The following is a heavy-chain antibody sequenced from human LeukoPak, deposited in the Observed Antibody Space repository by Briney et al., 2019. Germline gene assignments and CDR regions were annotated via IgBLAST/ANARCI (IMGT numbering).Heavy chain of an antibody. CDR2: IYDDSST. Sequence: GGSLRLSCAASGFTFGNYWMHWVRQAPGKGLEWVSVIYDDSSTFYAGSVKGRFSISRDNSKNTLYLQMNSLRAEDTGVYYCARVQDSGLFRWFWGQGTLVTVSS. D-gene: IGHD1-26*01. V-gene: IGHV3-66*01. J-gene: IGHJ4*02. CDR3: ARVQDSGLFRWF. CDR1: GFTFGNYW.